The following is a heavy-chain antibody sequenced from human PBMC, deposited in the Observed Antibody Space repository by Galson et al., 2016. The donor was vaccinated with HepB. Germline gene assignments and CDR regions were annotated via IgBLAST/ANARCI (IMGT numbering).Heavy chain of an antibody. CDR2: IYHSGTT. D-gene: IGHD2-15*01. CDR3: ARYVTEGAAWRSFAY. V-gene: IGHV4-4*02. J-gene: IGHJ4*02. Sequence: ETLSLTCAVSGVSISSGNWWTWVRQTPGKGLEWLGEIYHSGTTNNNLSIISRVTMSVDKSNNQFSLKMTSVTAEDTAIYYCARYVTEGAAWRSFAYWGQGILVTVSS. CDR1: GVSISSGNW.